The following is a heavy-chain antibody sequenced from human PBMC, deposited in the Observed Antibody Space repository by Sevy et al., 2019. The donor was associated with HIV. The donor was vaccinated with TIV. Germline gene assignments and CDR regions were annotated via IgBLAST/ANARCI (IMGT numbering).Heavy chain of an antibody. J-gene: IGHJ4*02. CDR1: GFTVSSNY. Sequence: GGSLRLSCAASGFTVSSNYMSWVRQAPVKGLEWVSVIYSGGSTYYADSVKGRFTISRDNSKNTLYLQMNSLRAEDTAVYYCARGRGSSWYEDYWGQGTLVTVSS. CDR3: ARGRGSSWYEDY. CDR2: IYSGGST. D-gene: IGHD6-13*01. V-gene: IGHV3-53*01.